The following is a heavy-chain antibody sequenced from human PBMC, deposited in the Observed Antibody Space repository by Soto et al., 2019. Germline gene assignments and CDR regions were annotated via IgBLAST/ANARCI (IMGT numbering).Heavy chain of an antibody. CDR2: ISAYNGNT. V-gene: IGHV1-18*01. J-gene: IGHJ6*03. CDR3: ARDRPDYYGSGKGYYYYMDV. CDR1: GYTFTSYG. D-gene: IGHD3-10*01. Sequence: ASVKVSCKASGYTFTSYGISWVRQAPGQGLEWMGWISAYNGNTNYAQKLQGRVTMTTDTSTSTAYMELRSLRSDDTAVYYCARDRPDYYGSGKGYYYYMDVWGKGTTVTVSS.